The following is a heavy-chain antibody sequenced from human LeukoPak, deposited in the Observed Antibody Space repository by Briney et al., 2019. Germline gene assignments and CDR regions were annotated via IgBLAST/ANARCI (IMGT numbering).Heavy chain of an antibody. V-gene: IGHV3-23*01. Sequence: GSLRLSCAASGFTSTNYAMNWVRQAPGKGLEWVSVLIGSSGSTDYADSVKGRFTISRDNSKNTVFLQMNSLRAEDTAIYYCAKGAYDYIEIGYFDSWGQGTLVTVSS. CDR2: LIGSSGST. CDR3: AKGAYDYIEIGYFDS. J-gene: IGHJ4*02. D-gene: IGHD5-12*01. CDR1: GFTSTNYA.